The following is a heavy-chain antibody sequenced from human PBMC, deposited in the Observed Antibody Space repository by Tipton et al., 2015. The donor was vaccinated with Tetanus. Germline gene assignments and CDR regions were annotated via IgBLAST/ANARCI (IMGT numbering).Heavy chain of an antibody. D-gene: IGHD3-16*01. CDR2: IYSSGTT. CDR3: ARALKQGATWFDP. V-gene: IGHV4-4*07. J-gene: IGHJ5*02. CDR1: GVSMIDSY. Sequence: TLSLTRTVSGVSMIDSYWNWIRQPAGKGLEWIGRIYSSGTTNYDPSLRGRVTMSIDTSKNRFSLKLDSVTAADTAIYYCARALKQGATWFDPWGQGTLVTVSS.